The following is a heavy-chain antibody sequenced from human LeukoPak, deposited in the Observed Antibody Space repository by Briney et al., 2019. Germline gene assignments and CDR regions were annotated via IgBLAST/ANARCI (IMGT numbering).Heavy chain of an antibody. J-gene: IGHJ4*02. CDR1: GGSISSSSYY. D-gene: IGHD3-9*01. V-gene: IGHV4-39*01. Sequence: SETLSLTCTVSGGSISSSSYYWGWIRQPPGKGLEWIGSFYYNGSTYYNPSLKSRSTISVDTSKNQFSLKLSSVTAADTAVYYCATRDTIKRAHFDYWGQGTLVTVSS. CDR3: ATRDTIKRAHFDY. CDR2: FYYNGST.